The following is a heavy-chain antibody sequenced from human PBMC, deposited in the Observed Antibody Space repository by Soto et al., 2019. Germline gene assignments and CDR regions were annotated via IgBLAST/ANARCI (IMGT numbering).Heavy chain of an antibody. V-gene: IGHV3-9*01. J-gene: IGHJ4*02. CDR3: AKDSGDVLTGYFSGFDY. CDR1: GFTFDDYA. D-gene: IGHD3-9*01. CDR2: ISWNGDNV. Sequence: EVQLVVSGGGLVQPGRSLRLSCAASGFTFDDYAIHWVRQSPGKGLEWVSGISWNGDNVAYADSVKGRFTISRDYAKNCLYLQMNSLRPEDTAFYHCAKDSGDVLTGYFSGFDYWGQGTLVTVSS.